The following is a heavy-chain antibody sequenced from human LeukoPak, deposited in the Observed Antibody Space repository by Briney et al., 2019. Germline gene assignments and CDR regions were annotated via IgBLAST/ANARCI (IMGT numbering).Heavy chain of an antibody. CDR3: ARGRWLQNYYGMDV. CDR1: GYTFTGYY. J-gene: IGHJ6*02. D-gene: IGHD5-24*01. CDR2: INPNSGGT. Sequence: ASVKVSCLASGYTFTGYYMHWVRQAPGQGLEWMGWINPNSGGTNYAQKFQGRVTMTRDTSISTAYMELRRLRSDDTAVYYCARGRWLQNYYGMDVWGQGTTVTVSS. V-gene: IGHV1-2*02.